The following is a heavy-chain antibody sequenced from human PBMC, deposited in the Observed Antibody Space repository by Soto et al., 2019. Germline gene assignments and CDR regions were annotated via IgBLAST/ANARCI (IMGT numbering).Heavy chain of an antibody. J-gene: IGHJ2*01. CDR3: AKASCRWYFDL. D-gene: IGHD2-15*01. Sequence: EVQLVESGGGLVQPGRSLRLSCAASGFTFDDYAMHWVRQAPGKGLEWVSGISWNSGSIGYADSVKGRFTISRDNAKNSLYLQMNSLRAEDTALYYCAKASCRWYFDLWGRGTLVTVSS. CDR1: GFTFDDYA. V-gene: IGHV3-9*01. CDR2: ISWNSGSI.